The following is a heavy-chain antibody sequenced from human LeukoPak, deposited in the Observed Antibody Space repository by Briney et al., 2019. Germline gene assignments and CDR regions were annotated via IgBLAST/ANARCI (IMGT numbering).Heavy chain of an antibody. CDR2: IYYSGST. D-gene: IGHD3-10*01. J-gene: IGHJ3*02. V-gene: IGHV4-59*01. CDR3: ALNINWFGDAFDI. CDR1: GGSISSYY. Sequence: PSETLSLTCTVSGGSISSYYWSWIRQPPGKGLEWIGYIYYSGSTNYNPSLKSRVTISVDTSKNQFSLKLSSVTAADTAVYYCALNINWFGDAFDIWGQGTMVTVSS.